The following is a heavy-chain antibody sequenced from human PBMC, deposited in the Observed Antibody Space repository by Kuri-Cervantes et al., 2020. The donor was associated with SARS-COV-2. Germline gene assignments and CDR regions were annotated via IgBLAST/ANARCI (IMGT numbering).Heavy chain of an antibody. D-gene: IGHD3-22*01. CDR2: IGSYGVTT. CDR3: ARVSPISYYYDSSGYLDY. J-gene: IGHJ4*02. CDR1: GFTFSSYD. Sequence: GGSLRLSCAASGFTFSSYDMSWVRQAPGKGLEWVAGIGSYGVTTYYADSVKGRFAVSRDNSKNTLSLQMNSLRAEDTAVYYCARVSPISYYYDSSGYLDYWGQGTLVTVSS. V-gene: IGHV3-23*01.